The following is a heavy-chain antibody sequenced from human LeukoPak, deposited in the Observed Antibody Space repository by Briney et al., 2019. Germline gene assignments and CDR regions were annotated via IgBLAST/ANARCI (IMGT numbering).Heavy chain of an antibody. J-gene: IGHJ5*02. Sequence: GGSLRLSCAASGFTFSSNGMTWVRQAPGRGLEWVSTISDSAGGAHYADSVKGRFTISRDSSRSTLYLQMHSLRAEDTAVYYCAKDRPYITSWYGCSTPWGQGTLVIVSS. CDR2: ISDSAGGA. V-gene: IGHV3-23*01. CDR1: GFTFSSNG. D-gene: IGHD6-13*01. CDR3: AKDRPYITSWYGCSTP.